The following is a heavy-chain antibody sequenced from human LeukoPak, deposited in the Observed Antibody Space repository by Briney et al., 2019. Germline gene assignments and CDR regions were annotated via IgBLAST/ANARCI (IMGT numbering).Heavy chain of an antibody. CDR1: GFTFSSYG. CDR3: AKDEGIRCGGDCPFDY. D-gene: IGHD2-21*02. Sequence: GGSLRLSCAASGFTFSSYGMHWVRQAPGKGLEWVAFIRYDGSNKYYADSVKGRFTISRDNSKNTVYLQMNSLRPEDTAVYYCAKDEGIRCGGDCPFDYWGQGTQVTVSS. J-gene: IGHJ4*02. CDR2: IRYDGSNK. V-gene: IGHV3-30*02.